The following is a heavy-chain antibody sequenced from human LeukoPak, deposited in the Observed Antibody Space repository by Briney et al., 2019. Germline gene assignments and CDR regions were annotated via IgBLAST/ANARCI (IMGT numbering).Heavy chain of an antibody. CDR2: FDPEDGET. V-gene: IGHV1-24*01. CDR1: GYTFTSYG. CDR3: ATGRRIVGATSIWFDP. Sequence: ASVKVSCKASGYTFTSYGISWVRQAPGQGLEWMGGFDPEDGETIYAQKFQGRVTMTVDTSTDTAYMELSSLRSEDTAVYYCATGRRIVGATSIWFDPWGQGTLVTVSS. J-gene: IGHJ5*02. D-gene: IGHD1-26*01.